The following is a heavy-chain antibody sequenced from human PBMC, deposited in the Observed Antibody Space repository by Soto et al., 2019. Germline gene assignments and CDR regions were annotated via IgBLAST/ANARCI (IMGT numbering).Heavy chain of an antibody. CDR3: ALRLGVPCRLYFDY. CDR2: IYYSGST. D-gene: IGHD3-16*01. J-gene: IGHJ4*01. V-gene: IGHV4-31*03. CDR1: GGSISSGGYY. Sequence: SETLSITCTVSGGSISSGGYYCSWIRQHPGKGLEWIGYIYYSGSTYYNPSLKSRVSISVDTSKNQFSLKLSSVTAADTAVYYCALRLGVPCRLYFDYWGHGTLVTVSS.